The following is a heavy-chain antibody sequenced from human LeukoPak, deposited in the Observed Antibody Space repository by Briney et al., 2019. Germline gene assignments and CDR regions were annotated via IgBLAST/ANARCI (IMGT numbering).Heavy chain of an antibody. Sequence: ASVKVSCKASGYIFTSYGISWVPQAPGQGLEWMGWISVYNGNTNYAQNFQGRVTMTTDTSTRTAYMELRSLRPDDTAVYYCANEGIAVAGSFDYWGQGTLVTVSS. CDR2: ISVYNGNT. D-gene: IGHD6-19*01. CDR3: ANEGIAVAGSFDY. V-gene: IGHV1-18*01. J-gene: IGHJ4*02. CDR1: GYIFTSYG.